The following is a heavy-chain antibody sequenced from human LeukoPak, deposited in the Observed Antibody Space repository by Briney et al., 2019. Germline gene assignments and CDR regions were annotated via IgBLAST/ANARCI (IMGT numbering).Heavy chain of an antibody. CDR2: MNPNSGNT. J-gene: IGHJ5*02. CDR3: ARVSMVRGAAPYNWFDP. CDR1: GYTFSSYD. D-gene: IGHD3-10*01. Sequence: ASEKVSCKASGYTFSSYDINWVRQATGQGLEWMGWMNPNSGNTGYAQKFQGRVTMTRNTSISTAYMELSSLRSEDTAVYYCARVSMVRGAAPYNWFDPWGQGTLVTVSS. V-gene: IGHV1-8*01.